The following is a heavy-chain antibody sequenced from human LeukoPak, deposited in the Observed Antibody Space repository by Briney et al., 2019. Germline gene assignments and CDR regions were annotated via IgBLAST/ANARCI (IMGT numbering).Heavy chain of an antibody. CDR3: AREGRYYDSSGLGFDY. V-gene: IGHV1-2*02. J-gene: IGHJ4*02. D-gene: IGHD3-22*01. CDR2: INPNSGGT. Sequence: ASVKVSCKASGYTFTDYYMHWVRQAPGQGLEWMGWINPNSGGTNYAQKFQGRVTMTRDTSISTAYMELSRLRSDDTAVYYCAREGRYYDSSGLGFDYWGQGTLVTVSS. CDR1: GYTFTDYY.